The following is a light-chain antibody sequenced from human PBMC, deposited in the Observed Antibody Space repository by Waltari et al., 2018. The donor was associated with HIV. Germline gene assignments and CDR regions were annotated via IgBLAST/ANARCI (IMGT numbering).Light chain of an antibody. Sequence: DIVMTQSPKSLTMSPGERATINCKTRRSAVSSCNNQNYLAWYQHKVGQSPKLLIYWASTRAPGVPERFSGGGSGTDFTLTIRGLQADDEAVYYCQQYETVPFTFGPGTTV. CDR3: QQYETVPFT. V-gene: IGKV4-1*01. CDR2: WAS. J-gene: IGKJ3*01. CDR1: RSAVSSCNNQNY.